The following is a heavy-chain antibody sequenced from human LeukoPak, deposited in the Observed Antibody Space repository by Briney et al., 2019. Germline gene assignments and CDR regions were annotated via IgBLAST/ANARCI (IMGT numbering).Heavy chain of an antibody. V-gene: IGHV3-74*01. Sequence: GGSLRLSCAASGFTFSSYWMYWVRQTPGKGLVWVSRINSDGFSTRYADSVKGRFTISRDNTKNTLYLQMDRLSADDAAVFYCARDGQGYGLDVWGQGTTVTVSS. CDR1: GFTFSSYW. J-gene: IGHJ6*02. CDR2: INSDGFST. CDR3: ARDGQGYGLDV.